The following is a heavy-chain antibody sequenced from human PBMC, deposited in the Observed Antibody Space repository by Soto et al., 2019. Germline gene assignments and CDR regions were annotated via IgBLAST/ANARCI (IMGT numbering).Heavy chain of an antibody. CDR2: IYSGGST. V-gene: IGHV3-53*01. CDR1: GFTVSSNY. J-gene: IGHJ6*02. CDR3: ARTPGYSYGYKVYGMDV. Sequence: GGSLRLSCAASGFTVSSNYMSWVRQAPGKGLEWVSVIYSGGSTYYADSVKGRFTISRDNSKNTLYLQMNSLRAEDTAVYYCARTPGYSYGYKVYGMDVWGQGTTVTVSS. D-gene: IGHD5-18*01.